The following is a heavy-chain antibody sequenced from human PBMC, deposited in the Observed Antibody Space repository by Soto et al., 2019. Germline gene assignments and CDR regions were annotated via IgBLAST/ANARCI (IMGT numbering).Heavy chain of an antibody. J-gene: IGHJ5*02. CDR2: INQDGSDR. V-gene: IGHV3-7*01. CDR3: AINPPRSNFAS. CDR1: GLRFSDYW. Sequence: GGSLRLSCVVSGLRFSDYWISWVRQAPGKGLEWVANINQDGSDRYYVGSVKGRFTISRDNARNSLYLQMSSLRAEDMAVYHCAINPPRSNFASWGQGTLVTVSS. D-gene: IGHD3-9*01.